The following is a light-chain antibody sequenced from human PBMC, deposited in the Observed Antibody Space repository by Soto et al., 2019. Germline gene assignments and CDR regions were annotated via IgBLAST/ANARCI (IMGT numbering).Light chain of an antibody. J-gene: IGKJ3*01. CDR1: QSVSSN. V-gene: IGKV3-15*01. CDR2: GAS. CDR3: QQYNISPLT. Sequence: EVVMTQSPATLSVSPGERATLSCRASQSVSSNLAWYQQKPGQAPRLLIYGASTRATSIPARFSGSGSGTEFTLTISSLQSEDFAAYYCQQYNISPLTFGPGTKVGIK.